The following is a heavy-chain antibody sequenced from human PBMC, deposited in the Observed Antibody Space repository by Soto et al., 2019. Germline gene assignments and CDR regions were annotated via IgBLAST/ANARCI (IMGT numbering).Heavy chain of an antibody. D-gene: IGHD5-12*01. CDR1: GGSFSGYY. Sequence: SDTLSLTCAVYGGSFSGYYWTWTRQPPGKGLEWIGEINHSGSTNCNPSLKSRVTISVDTSKNQFSLKLSSVTAADTAVYYCARWLRRNYYYYGMDVWGQGTTVT. CDR3: ARWLRRNYYYYGMDV. CDR2: INHSGST. V-gene: IGHV4-34*01. J-gene: IGHJ6*02.